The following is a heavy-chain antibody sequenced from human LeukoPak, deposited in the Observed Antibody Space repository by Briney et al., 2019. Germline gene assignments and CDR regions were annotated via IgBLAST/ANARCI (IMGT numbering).Heavy chain of an antibody. Sequence: GESLKISCKGSGYSFTSYWISWVRQMPGKSLEWMGRIDPSDSYTNYSPSFQGHVTISADKSISTAFLQWSSLKASDTAMYYCARVVREEDGMDVWGQGTTVTVSS. CDR2: IDPSDSYT. V-gene: IGHV5-10-1*01. CDR3: ARVVREEDGMDV. D-gene: IGHD3-16*02. CDR1: GYSFTSYW. J-gene: IGHJ6*02.